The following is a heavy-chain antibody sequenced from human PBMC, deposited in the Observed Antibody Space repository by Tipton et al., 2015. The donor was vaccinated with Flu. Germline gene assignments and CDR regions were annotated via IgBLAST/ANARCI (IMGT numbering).Heavy chain of an antibody. Sequence: TLSLTCTVFGGSIGSSTYYWSWIRQHPGKGLEWIGYIYDSGITYYNPSLSSRVVISIDTSKNQFYLRLSSVTAADTAVYYCARGATRRPFSGYDYTGYWGQGTLVTVSS. D-gene: IGHD5-12*01. CDR3: ARGATRRPFSGYDYTGY. CDR2: IYDSGIT. V-gene: IGHV4-31*03. CDR1: GGSIGSSTYY. J-gene: IGHJ4*02.